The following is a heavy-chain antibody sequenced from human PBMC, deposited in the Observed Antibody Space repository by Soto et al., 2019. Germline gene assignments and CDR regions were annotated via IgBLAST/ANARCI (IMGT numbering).Heavy chain of an antibody. D-gene: IGHD3-22*01. V-gene: IGHV4-34*01. CDR1: GGSFSGYY. Sequence: SETLSLTCAVYGGSFSGYYWSWIRQPPGKGLEWIGEINHSGNTNYNPSLKSRVTISVDTSKNQFSLKLSSVTAADTAVYYCSILIYDGSGYYYYYYGMGVWGQGTKVNFSS. CDR2: INHSGNT. CDR3: SILIYDGSGYYYYYYGMGV. J-gene: IGHJ6*02.